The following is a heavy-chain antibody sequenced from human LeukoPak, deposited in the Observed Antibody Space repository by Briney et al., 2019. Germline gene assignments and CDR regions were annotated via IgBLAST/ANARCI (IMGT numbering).Heavy chain of an antibody. V-gene: IGHV3-30*02. Sequence: PGGSLRLSCAASGFTFSSYGMHWVRQAPGKGLEWVAFIRYDGSNKYYADSVKGRFTISRDNSKNTLYLQMNSLRAEDTAVYYCARDLKRYCFSTSCYSVASEYWGQGTLVTVSS. D-gene: IGHD2-2*01. J-gene: IGHJ4*02. CDR2: IRYDGSNK. CDR3: ARDLKRYCFSTSCYSVASEY. CDR1: GFTFSSYG.